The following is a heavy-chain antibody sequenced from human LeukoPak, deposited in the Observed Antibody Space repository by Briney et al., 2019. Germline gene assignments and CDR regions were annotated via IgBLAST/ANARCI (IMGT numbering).Heavy chain of an antibody. V-gene: IGHV3-11*04. CDR1: GFTFSDYY. Sequence: GGSLRLSCAASGFTFSDYYMSWIRQAPGKGLEWVSYISSSGSTIYYADSVKGRFTISRDNAKNSLYLQMSSLRAEDTAVYYCARAAAGYYFYYMDVWGKGTTVTVSS. CDR3: ARAAAGYYFYYMDV. J-gene: IGHJ6*03. CDR2: ISSSGSTI. D-gene: IGHD6-13*01.